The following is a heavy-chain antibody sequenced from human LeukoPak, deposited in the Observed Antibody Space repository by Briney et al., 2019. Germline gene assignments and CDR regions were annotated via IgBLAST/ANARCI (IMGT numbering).Heavy chain of an antibody. J-gene: IGHJ5*02. D-gene: IGHD1-26*01. CDR2: INPNSGGT. V-gene: IGHV1-2*02. Sequence: GASVKVSCKASGYTFTGYYMHWVRQAPGQGLEWMGWINPNSGGTNYAQKFQGRVTMTRDTSISTAYMELSRLRSDDTAVYYCATVLLGGPVEFDPWGQGTLVTVSS. CDR1: GYTFTGYY. CDR3: ATVLLGGPVEFDP.